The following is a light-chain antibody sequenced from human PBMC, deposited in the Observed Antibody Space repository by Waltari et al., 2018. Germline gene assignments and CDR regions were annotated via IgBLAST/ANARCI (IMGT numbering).Light chain of an antibody. CDR3: QALGTGAWV. CDR2: QDT. J-gene: IGLJ3*02. CDR1: ILGYKF. V-gene: IGLV3-1*01. Sequence: SYELTQPPSVSVSPGQKASITCSGEILGYKFASWHQHKTGQSPLLVIYQDTKRPSEIPDRFAASKSANAPTRTISGSHAVDEADYYCQALGTGAWVFGGGTKLTVL.